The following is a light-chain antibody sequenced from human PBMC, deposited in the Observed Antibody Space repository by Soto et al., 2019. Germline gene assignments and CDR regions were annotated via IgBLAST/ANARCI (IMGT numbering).Light chain of an antibody. CDR2: RAS. CDR3: QEYKSYSPYT. CDR1: QTICRW. J-gene: IGKJ2*01. V-gene: IGKV1-5*03. Sequence: DIQLTQFPSTLSASIGDRVTITCRATQTICRWLAWYQQKPGKAPKLLIYRASSLETGVPSRFSGSGSGTEFTLTISSLQPDDFASYYCQEYKSYSPYTFGQGTRLEIK.